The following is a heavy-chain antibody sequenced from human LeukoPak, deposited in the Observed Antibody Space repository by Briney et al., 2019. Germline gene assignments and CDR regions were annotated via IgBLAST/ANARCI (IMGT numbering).Heavy chain of an antibody. Sequence: SETLSLTCAVYGGSFSGYYWSWIRQPPGKGLEWIGEINHSGSTNYNPSLKSRVTISVDTSKNQFSLKLSSVTAADTAVYYCARGLDYYDSSGYYTAFDIWGQGTMVTVSS. J-gene: IGHJ3*02. CDR2: INHSGST. CDR3: ARGLDYYDSSGYYTAFDI. CDR1: GGSFSGYY. V-gene: IGHV4-34*01. D-gene: IGHD3-22*01.